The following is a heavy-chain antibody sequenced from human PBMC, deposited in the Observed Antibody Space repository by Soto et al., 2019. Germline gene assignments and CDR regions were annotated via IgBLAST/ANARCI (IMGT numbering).Heavy chain of an antibody. CDR2: ISSSSSYI. Sequence: GGSLRLSCAASGFTFSSYSMNWVRQAPGKGLEWVSSISSSSSYIYYADSVKGRFTISRDNAKNSLYLQMNSLRAEDTAVYYCARDPICFYGDCYSFEYFQHWGQGTLVTVSS. CDR3: ARDPICFYGDCYSFEYFQH. V-gene: IGHV3-21*01. J-gene: IGHJ1*01. D-gene: IGHD2-21*02. CDR1: GFTFSSYS.